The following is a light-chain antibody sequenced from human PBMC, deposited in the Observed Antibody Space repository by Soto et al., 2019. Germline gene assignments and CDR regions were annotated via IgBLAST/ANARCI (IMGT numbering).Light chain of an antibody. Sequence: QSALTQTASVSGSPGQSITISCTGTSSDVGGYNYVSWYQQHPGIAPKLIIYDVSNRPSGVSNRFSGSKSGNTASLTISGLQAEDEADYYCSSYTSSSVIFGGGTQLTVL. CDR1: SSDVGGYNY. V-gene: IGLV2-14*01. CDR2: DVS. J-gene: IGLJ2*01. CDR3: SSYTSSSVI.